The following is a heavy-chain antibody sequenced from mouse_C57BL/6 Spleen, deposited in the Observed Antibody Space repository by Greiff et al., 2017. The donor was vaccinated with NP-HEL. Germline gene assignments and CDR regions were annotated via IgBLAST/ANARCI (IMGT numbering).Heavy chain of an antibody. J-gene: IGHJ2*01. V-gene: IGHV5-12*01. CDR2: ISNGGGST. CDR3: ARHGQYYFDY. Sequence: EVKVVESGGGLVQPGGSLKLSCAASGFTFSDYYMYWVRQTPEKRLEWVAYISNGGGSTYYPDTVKGRFTISRDNAKNTLYLQMSRLKSEDTAMYYCARHGQYYFDYWGQGTTLTVSS. CDR1: GFTFSDYY.